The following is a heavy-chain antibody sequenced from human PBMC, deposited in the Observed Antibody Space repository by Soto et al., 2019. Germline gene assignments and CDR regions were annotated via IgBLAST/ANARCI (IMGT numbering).Heavy chain of an antibody. V-gene: IGHV4-59*12. CDR3: VKVGRVAAPGTWFDP. CDR1: AGPISGSY. Sequence: GTLSLTCTVSAGPISGSYWGWIRQSPGRELELVAYIHYTGSASYNPSLKSRVTMSIDTSKKQFSLKVNSVNTADTAVYYCVKVGRVAAPGTWFDPWGQGILVTVSS. CDR2: IHYTGSA. J-gene: IGHJ5*01. D-gene: IGHD6-13*01.